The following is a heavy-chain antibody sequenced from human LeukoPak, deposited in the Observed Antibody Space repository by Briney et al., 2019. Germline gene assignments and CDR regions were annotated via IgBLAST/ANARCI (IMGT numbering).Heavy chain of an antibody. Sequence: GGSLRLSCAVSGFIFNNYIMNWVRQAPGKGLEWVSSITRSGSFVYYADSVKGRFTISRDNAKNSLFLQMNSLRAEDTAVYYCAAGSSVDCSRTSCQPTDYWGQGTLVTVSS. CDR2: ITRSGSFV. CDR1: GFIFNNYI. CDR3: AAGSSVDCSRTSCQPTDY. J-gene: IGHJ4*02. D-gene: IGHD2-2*01. V-gene: IGHV3-21*01.